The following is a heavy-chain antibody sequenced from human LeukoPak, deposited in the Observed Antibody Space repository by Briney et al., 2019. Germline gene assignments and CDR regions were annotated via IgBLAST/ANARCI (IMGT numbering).Heavy chain of an antibody. CDR3: ARLGGVYGGYYFDY. D-gene: IGHD2-8*02. J-gene: IGHJ4*02. CDR1: GGSVNSGGYY. V-gene: IGHV4-39*01. CDR2: ISYSGST. Sequence: SETLSLTCTVSGGSVNSGGYYWGWIRQPPGKGLEWIGSISYSGSTYYNLSLKSRVTISVDTSKNQFSLKLNSLTAADTAVYFCARLGGVYGGYYFDYWGQGTLVTVSS.